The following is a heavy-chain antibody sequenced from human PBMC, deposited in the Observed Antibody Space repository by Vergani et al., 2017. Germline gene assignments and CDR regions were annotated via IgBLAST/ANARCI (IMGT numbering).Heavy chain of an antibody. D-gene: IGHD5-12*01. V-gene: IGHV4-39*01. CDR1: GGSISSSSYY. Sequence: QLQLQESGPGLVKPSETLSLTCTVSGGSISSSSYYWGWIRQPPGKGLEWIGSIYYSGSTYYNPSLKSRVTISVDTSKNQFSLKLSSVTAADTAVYYCARAGLRGYYYYGMDVWGQGTTVTVSS. J-gene: IGHJ6*02. CDR2: IYYSGST. CDR3: ARAGLRGYYYYGMDV.